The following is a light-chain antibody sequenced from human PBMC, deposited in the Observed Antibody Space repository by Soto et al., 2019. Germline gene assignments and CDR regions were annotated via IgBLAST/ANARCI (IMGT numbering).Light chain of an antibody. CDR2: GAS. J-gene: IGKJ1*01. CDR1: QSVSSN. Sequence: EIVMTQSPATLSVSPGERATLSCRASQSVSSNLAWYQQKPGQAPRLLIYGASTRATGIPARFSGSGSGTEFTLTISRLQSEDFAVYFCQHYSNWPRWTFGQGTKVDI. V-gene: IGKV3-15*01. CDR3: QHYSNWPRWT.